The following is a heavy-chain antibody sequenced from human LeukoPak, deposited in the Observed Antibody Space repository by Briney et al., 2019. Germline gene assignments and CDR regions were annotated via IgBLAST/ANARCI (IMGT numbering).Heavy chain of an antibody. CDR3: ARLEEAYCGGDCYSRWFDY. CDR2: IYPGDSDT. D-gene: IGHD2-21*01. CDR1: GYSFASYR. Sequence: GESLKISCKGSGYSFASYRIGWVRQMPGKGLEWMGIIYPGDSDTRYSPSFQGQVTISADKSISTAYLQWSSLKASDTAMYYCARLEEAYCGGDCYSRWFDYWGQGTLVTVSS. J-gene: IGHJ4*02. V-gene: IGHV5-51*01.